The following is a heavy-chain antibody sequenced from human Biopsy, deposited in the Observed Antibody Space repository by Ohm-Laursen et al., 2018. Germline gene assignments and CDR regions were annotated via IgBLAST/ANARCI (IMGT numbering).Heavy chain of an antibody. D-gene: IGHD1-1*01. Sequence: AASVKVSCKVSGYTLTALSMHWVRQAPGRGLEWMGGFAPENGKTIYAQKFQGRITMTEDTSTGTAYMELRSLRSEDTAVYYCAADINVWNVNYWGQGTQVTVSS. J-gene: IGHJ4*02. CDR1: GYTLTALS. CDR3: AADINVWNVNY. V-gene: IGHV1-24*01. CDR2: FAPENGKT.